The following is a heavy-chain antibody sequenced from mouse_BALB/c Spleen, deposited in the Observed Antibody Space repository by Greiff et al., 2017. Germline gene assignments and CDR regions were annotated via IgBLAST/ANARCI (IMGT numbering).Heavy chain of an antibody. V-gene: IGHV1-4*01. D-gene: IGHD2-4*01. CDR3: ASPYDYDLGFAY. CDR2: INPSSGYT. Sequence: QVQLQQSGAELARPGASVKMSCKASGYTFTSYTMHWVKQRPGQGLEWIGYINPSSGYTNYNQKFKDKATLTADKSSSTAYMQLSSLTSEDSAVYYCASPYDYDLGFAYWGQGTLVTVSA. CDR1: GYTFTSYT. J-gene: IGHJ3*01.